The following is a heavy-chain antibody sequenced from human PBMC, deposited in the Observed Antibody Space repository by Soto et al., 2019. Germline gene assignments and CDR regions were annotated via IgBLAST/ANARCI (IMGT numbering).Heavy chain of an antibody. CDR1: GYTFGNHW. CDR2: MNSDGGII. Sequence: GGSLSLSCAVAGYTFGNHWMHWVRPAPGKGLEWVSRMNSDGGIINYADSVKGRFTVSRDNARNTLYLQMNSLRVEDTAVYYYATAEVDYWGPGTLVTVSS. J-gene: IGHJ4*02. V-gene: IGHV3-74*01. CDR3: ATAEVDY.